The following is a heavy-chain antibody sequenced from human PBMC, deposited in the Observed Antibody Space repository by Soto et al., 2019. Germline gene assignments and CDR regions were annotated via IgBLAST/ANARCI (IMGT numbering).Heavy chain of an antibody. CDR1: GGTFSSYA. Sequence: ASVKVSCKASGGTFSSYAISWVRHAPGQGLEWMGGIIPIFGTANYAQKFQGRVTITADESTSTAYMELSSLRSEDTAVYYCARGPGVPQPGYYGMDVWGQGTTVTVSS. V-gene: IGHV1-69*13. D-gene: IGHD2-2*01. CDR3: ARGPGVPQPGYYGMDV. CDR2: IIPIFGTA. J-gene: IGHJ6*02.